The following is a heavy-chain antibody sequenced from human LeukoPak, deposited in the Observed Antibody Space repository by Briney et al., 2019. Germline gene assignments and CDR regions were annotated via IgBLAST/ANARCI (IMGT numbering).Heavy chain of an antibody. CDR1: GGSISSYY. J-gene: IGHJ4*02. Sequence: SEALSLTCTVSGGSISSYYWSWIRQPAGKGLEWIGRIYTSGSTNYNPSLKSRVTISVDTSKNQFSLKLNSVTAADTAVYYCAAEYSSSPHYWGQGTLVSVSS. CDR3: AAEYSSSPHY. D-gene: IGHD3-22*01. CDR2: IYTSGST. V-gene: IGHV4-4*07.